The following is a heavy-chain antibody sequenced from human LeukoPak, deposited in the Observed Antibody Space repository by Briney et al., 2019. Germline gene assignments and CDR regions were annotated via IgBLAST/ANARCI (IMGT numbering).Heavy chain of an antibody. CDR1: GYSFTSYW. Sequence: GESLKISCKGSGYSFTSYWIGWVRQMPGKGLEWMGIIYPGDPDTRYSPSFQGQVTISADKSISTAYLQWSSLKASDTAMYYCARPLRWSDDAFDIWGQGTMVTVSS. CDR2: IYPGDPDT. J-gene: IGHJ3*02. V-gene: IGHV5-51*01. D-gene: IGHD5-24*01. CDR3: ARPLRWSDDAFDI.